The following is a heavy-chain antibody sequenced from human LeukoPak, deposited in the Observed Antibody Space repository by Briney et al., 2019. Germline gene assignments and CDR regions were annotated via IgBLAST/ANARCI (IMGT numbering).Heavy chain of an antibody. Sequence: PGGSLRLSCAASGFPFSDYYMSWIRQAPGKGLEWVGFIRGKPYGGTTEYAASVKGRFTISRDDSKNIAYLQMNSLKTEDTAVYYCARGGFDYWGQGTLVTVSS. CDR2: IRGKPYGGTT. CDR3: ARGGFDY. J-gene: IGHJ4*02. CDR1: GFPFSDYY. V-gene: IGHV3-49*03. D-gene: IGHD2-15*01.